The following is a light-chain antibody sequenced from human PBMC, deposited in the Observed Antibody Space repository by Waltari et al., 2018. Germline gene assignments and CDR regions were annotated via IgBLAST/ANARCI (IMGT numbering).Light chain of an antibody. CDR2: RND. CDR3: ATWDGSLSAVV. Sequence: QSVVTQPPSASGTPGQRVTISCSGSSSTIGSNFVYLYQPLPGATPKVLIFRNDRRPAGVPDRFSGSKSGTSASLDISGLRSEDEANYYCATWDGSLSAVVFGGGTKLTVL. CDR1: SSTIGSNF. J-gene: IGLJ2*01. V-gene: IGLV1-47*01.